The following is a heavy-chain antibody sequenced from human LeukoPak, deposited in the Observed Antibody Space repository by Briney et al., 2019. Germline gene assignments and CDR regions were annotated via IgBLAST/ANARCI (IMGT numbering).Heavy chain of an antibody. CDR3: ASGIRAFDN. V-gene: IGHV3-21*01. Sequence: PGGSLRLSCAASGFTFSSYSMNWVRQAPGKGLEWVSSISSSSSYIYYADSVKGRCTISRDNSKNALYLQMNSLRGEDTAVYYCASGIRAFDNWGQGTLVTVSA. J-gene: IGHJ4*02. D-gene: IGHD1-26*01. CDR1: GFTFSSYS. CDR2: ISSSSSYI.